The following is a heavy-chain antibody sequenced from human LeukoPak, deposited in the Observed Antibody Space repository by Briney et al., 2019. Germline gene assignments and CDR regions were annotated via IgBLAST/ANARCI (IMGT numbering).Heavy chain of an antibody. D-gene: IGHD6-6*01. Sequence: PSETLSLTCTVSGGSISSAGHYWGWIRQPPGKGLEWIGSIYHSGSTYYNPSLKSRVTISVDTSKNQFSLKLSSVTAADTAVYYCARAKSMAPGSSSGEFDYWGQGTLVTVSS. V-gene: IGHV4-39*07. CDR3: ARAKSMAPGSSSGEFDY. J-gene: IGHJ4*02. CDR1: GGSISSAGHY. CDR2: IYHSGST.